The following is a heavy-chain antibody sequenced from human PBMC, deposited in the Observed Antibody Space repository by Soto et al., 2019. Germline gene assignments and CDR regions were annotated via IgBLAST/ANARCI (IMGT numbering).Heavy chain of an antibody. CDR1: GFTFTTSA. CDR2: ISVSGGST. J-gene: IGHJ4*01. V-gene: IGHV3-23*01. D-gene: IGHD3-16*01. Sequence: EVRLLESGGALVPPGGSLRLSCVASGFTFTTSAMSWVRQAPGKGLEWVSGISVSGGSTYHADSVKGRFTISRDNSKNTLYLQMNNLRAEDTAVYYCAKDHDYAHWGQGTLVTVSS. CDR3: AKDHDYAH.